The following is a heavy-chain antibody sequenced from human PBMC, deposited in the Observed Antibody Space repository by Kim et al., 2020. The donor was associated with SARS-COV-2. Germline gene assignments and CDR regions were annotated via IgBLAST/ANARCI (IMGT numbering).Heavy chain of an antibody. CDR3: ARILSYPAMAYGMDV. CDR1: GFSLSTSGMC. J-gene: IGHJ6*02. Sequence: SGPTLVKPTQTLTLTCTFSGFSLSTSGMCVSWIRQPPGKALEWLALIDWDDDKYYSTSLKTRLTISKDTSKNQVVLTMTNMDPVDTATYYFARILSYPAMAYGMDVWGQGTTVTVSS. V-gene: IGHV2-70*01. D-gene: IGHD5-18*01. CDR2: IDWDDDK.